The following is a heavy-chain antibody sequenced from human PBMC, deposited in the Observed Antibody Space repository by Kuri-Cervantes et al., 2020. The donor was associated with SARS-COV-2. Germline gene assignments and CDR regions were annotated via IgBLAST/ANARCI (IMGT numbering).Heavy chain of an antibody. D-gene: IGHD6-13*01. V-gene: IGHV3-30-3*01. Sequence: GGSLRLSCAASGFTFSSYAMHWVRQAPGKGLEWVAVISYDGSNKYYADSVKGRFTISRDNYKNTLYLQMNSLRAEDTAVYYCARDMSIAAAGTDYWGQGTLVTVSS. CDR1: GFTFSSYA. CDR3: ARDMSIAAAGTDY. CDR2: ISYDGSNK. J-gene: IGHJ4*02.